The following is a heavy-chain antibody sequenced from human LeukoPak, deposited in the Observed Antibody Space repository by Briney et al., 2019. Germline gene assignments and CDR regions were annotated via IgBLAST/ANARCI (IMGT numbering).Heavy chain of an antibody. CDR3: SGWYGGFDY. Sequence: ASVKVSCKASGYTFTSYDINWVRQATGQGLEWMGWMNPNSGNTGYAQKFQGRVTMTRDTSISTAYMELSRLRSDDTAVYYCSGWYGGFDYWGQGTLVTVSS. CDR2: MNPNSGNT. CDR1: GYTFTSYD. J-gene: IGHJ4*02. D-gene: IGHD6-19*01. V-gene: IGHV1-8*01.